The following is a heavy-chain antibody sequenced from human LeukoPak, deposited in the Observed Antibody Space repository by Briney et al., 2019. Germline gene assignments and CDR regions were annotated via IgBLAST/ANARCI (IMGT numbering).Heavy chain of an antibody. CDR3: ARWDTPSFSLRRSSSWYYFDS. CDR1: GYTFNRYG. Sequence: GASVKVTCKASGYTFNRYGTSWVRQAPGQGLEWVGGIIPIFGTTKYAQKFRGRVTITADESTSTAYMELSSLRSDDTAIYYCARWDTPSFSLRRSSSWYYFDSWGQGTLVTVSS. J-gene: IGHJ4*02. V-gene: IGHV1-69*13. CDR2: IIPIFGTT. D-gene: IGHD6-13*01.